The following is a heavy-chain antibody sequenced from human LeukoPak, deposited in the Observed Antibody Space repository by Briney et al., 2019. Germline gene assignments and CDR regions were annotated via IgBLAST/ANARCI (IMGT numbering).Heavy chain of an antibody. CDR2: INPSDTTT. D-gene: IGHD2-15*01. Sequence: ASLKVSCKASGYTFTSYYMHWVRQAPGQGLEWMGIINPSDTTTRYEQKFQGRVTVTRDTSTSTVYMELSSLRSEDTAVYYCAREGVSHCSGGSCYSFDYWGQGTLVTVSS. V-gene: IGHV1-46*01. J-gene: IGHJ4*02. CDR1: GYTFTSYY. CDR3: AREGVSHCSGGSCYSFDY.